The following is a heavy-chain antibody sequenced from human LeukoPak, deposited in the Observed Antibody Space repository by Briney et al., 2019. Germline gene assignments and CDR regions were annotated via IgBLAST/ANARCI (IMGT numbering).Heavy chain of an antibody. CDR2: IKSKTDGGTT. Sequence: NPGGSLRLSCAASGFTFSNAWMSWVRQAPGKGLEWVGRIKSKTDGGTTDYAAPVKGRFTISRDDSKNTLYLQMNSLKTEDTAVYYCTTHSSSGASYYYMDVWGKGTTVTVSS. CDR3: TTHSSSGASYYYMDV. V-gene: IGHV3-15*01. CDR1: GFTFSNAW. J-gene: IGHJ6*03. D-gene: IGHD6-6*01.